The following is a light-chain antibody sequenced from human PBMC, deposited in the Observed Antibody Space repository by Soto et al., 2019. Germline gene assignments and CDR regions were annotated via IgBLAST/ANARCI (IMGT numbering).Light chain of an antibody. J-gene: IGKJ5*01. CDR3: QQAKGLPIT. CDR2: SAS. CDR1: QSISSW. Sequence: IRITKSPSTLYGSLESSVTMPCRASQSISSWLAWYQQKLGKAPKLLIYSASTLVRGVPSRFSGIGSGTEFTLTISVLQPEDSLTYYSQQAKGLPITFGQGTRLEI. V-gene: IGKV1-5*03.